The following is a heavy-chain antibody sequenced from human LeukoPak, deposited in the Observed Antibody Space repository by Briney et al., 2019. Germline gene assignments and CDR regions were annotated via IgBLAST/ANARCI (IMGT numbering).Heavy chain of an antibody. D-gene: IGHD6-13*01. V-gene: IGHV3-33*06. J-gene: IGHJ3*02. CDR3: AKGGGQQLPWAAFDI. Sequence: GGSLRLSCAASGFTFSSYGMHWVRQAPGKGLEWVAVIWYDGSNKCYADSVKGRFTISRDNSKNTLYLQMNSLRAEDTAVYYCAKGGGQQLPWAAFDIWGQGTMVTVSS. CDR1: GFTFSSYG. CDR2: IWYDGSNK.